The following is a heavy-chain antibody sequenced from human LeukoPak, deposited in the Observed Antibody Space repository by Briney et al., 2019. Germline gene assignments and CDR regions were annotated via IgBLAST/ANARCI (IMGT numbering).Heavy chain of an antibody. CDR3: ARGYCSSTSCYAGWFDP. D-gene: IGHD2-2*01. V-gene: IGHV1-69*13. CDR2: IIPIFGTA. Sequence: GASVKVSCKASGYTFTSYGISWVRQAPGQGLEWMGGIIPIFGTANYAQKFQGRVTITADESTSTAYMELSSLRSEDTAVYYCARGYCSSTSCYAGWFDPWGQGTLVTVSS. J-gene: IGHJ5*02. CDR1: GYTFTSYG.